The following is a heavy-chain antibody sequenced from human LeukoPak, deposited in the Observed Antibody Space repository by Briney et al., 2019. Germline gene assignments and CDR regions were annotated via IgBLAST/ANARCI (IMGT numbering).Heavy chain of an antibody. V-gene: IGHV1-2*02. J-gene: IGHJ4*02. CDR3: ARDHPVGHSSGWYPFDY. CDR1: GYTFTGYY. D-gene: IGHD6-19*01. CDR2: INPNSGGT. Sequence: ASVKVSCKASGYTFTGYYMHWVRQAPGQGLEWMGWINPNSGGTNYAQKFQGRVTMTRDTSISTAYMELSSLRSEDTAVYYCARDHPVGHSSGWYPFDYWGQGTLVTVSS.